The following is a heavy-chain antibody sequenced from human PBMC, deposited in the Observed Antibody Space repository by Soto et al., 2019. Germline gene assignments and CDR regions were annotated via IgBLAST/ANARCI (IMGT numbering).Heavy chain of an antibody. V-gene: IGHV4-34*01. D-gene: IGHD2-15*01. J-gene: IGHJ6*02. Sequence: SETLSLTCAVHGGSFSGYYWDWSLQPPGKGLEWIGEVNHGGTSNYNPSLKSRAIISVDTSKNQFSLKLTSVTAEDTALYFCASSLLLRPGASCYPVAAWGQGPTVT. CDR2: VNHGGTS. CDR1: GGSFSGYY. CDR3: ASSLLLRPGASCYPVAA.